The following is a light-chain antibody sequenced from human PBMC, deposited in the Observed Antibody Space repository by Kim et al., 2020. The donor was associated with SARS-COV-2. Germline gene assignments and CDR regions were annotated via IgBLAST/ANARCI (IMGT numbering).Light chain of an antibody. CDR1: QRVGSN. CDR3: QQNNYWPYT. J-gene: IGKJ2*01. Sequence: EVLMTQSPATLSVSPGETATLSCRASQRVGSNLAWYQKTPGQAPRLLIYAASTRATGLPARFSGSGSGTEFTLTISGLQSEDFAVYYCQQNNYWPYTFGQGTKLEIK. V-gene: IGKV3-15*01. CDR2: AAS.